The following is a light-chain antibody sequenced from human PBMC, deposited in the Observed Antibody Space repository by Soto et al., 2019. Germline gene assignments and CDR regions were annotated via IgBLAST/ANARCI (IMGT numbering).Light chain of an antibody. V-gene: IGLV3-21*02. CDR3: QVWDSSSDQHV. CDR1: NIGRKN. CDR2: DDS. Sequence: SYELTQPPSVSVAAGQTASITCVGHNIGRKNVRWYRQKPGQAPVLVVYDDSDRPSGIPERFSGSNSGTSATLTITRVEAGDEADYYCQVWDSSSDQHVFGAGTKVTVL. J-gene: IGLJ1*01.